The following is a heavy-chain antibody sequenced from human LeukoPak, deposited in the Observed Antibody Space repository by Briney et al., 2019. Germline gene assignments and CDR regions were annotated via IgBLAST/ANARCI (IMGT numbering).Heavy chain of an antibody. Sequence: GGSLRLSCEASGVTFTSYWISWVRQAPGKGPEWVAHIKENGNEQYYADSVKGRFTLSRDNVKQSLGLQMNSLRVEDTAVYYCARGPGDFDASDIWGQGTMVTVSS. V-gene: IGHV3-7*01. J-gene: IGHJ3*02. CDR2: IKENGNEQ. CDR1: GVTFTSYW. D-gene: IGHD1-14*01. CDR3: ARGPGDFDASDI.